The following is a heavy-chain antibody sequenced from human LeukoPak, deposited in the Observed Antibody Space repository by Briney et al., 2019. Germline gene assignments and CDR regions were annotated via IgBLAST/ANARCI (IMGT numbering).Heavy chain of an antibody. CDR1: GVSITSDTYF. Sequence: SETLSLTCSVSGVSITSDTYFWTWMRQHPGKGLEWIGYISYSGHSYYNPSLQSRLTIFRDTSRNQFSLRLRSVTAADTAVYYCARGRKAAAAAAYFDYWGQGTLVTVSS. CDR2: ISYSGHS. J-gene: IGHJ4*02. D-gene: IGHD6-13*01. V-gene: IGHV4-31*03. CDR3: ARGRKAAAAAAYFDY.